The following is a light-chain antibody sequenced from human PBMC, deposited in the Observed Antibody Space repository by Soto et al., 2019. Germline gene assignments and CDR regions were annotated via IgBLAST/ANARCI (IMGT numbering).Light chain of an antibody. V-gene: IGLV1-44*01. Sequence: QSVLTQPPSASGTPGQSDTISCSGSSSNIGSNTVNWYQQLPGTAPKLLIYSNNQRPSGVPDRFSGSKSGTSASLAISGLQSEDEADYYCASWDDSLNGVVFGGGTKLTVL. J-gene: IGLJ2*01. CDR3: ASWDDSLNGVV. CDR2: SNN. CDR1: SSNIGSNT.